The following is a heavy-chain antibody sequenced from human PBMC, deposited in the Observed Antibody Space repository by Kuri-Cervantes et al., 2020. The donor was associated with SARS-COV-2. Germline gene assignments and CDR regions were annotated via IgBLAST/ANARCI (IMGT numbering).Heavy chain of an antibody. CDR1: GGSFSGYY. J-gene: IGHJ6*03. V-gene: IGHV4-34*01. CDR3: ARGVGGNYDFWSGYNYYYYMDV. D-gene: IGHD3-3*01. Sequence: ESLKISCAVYGGSFSGYYWSWIRQPPGKGLEWIGEINHSGSTNYNPSLKSRVTISVDTSKNQFSLKLSSVTAADTAVYYCARGVGGNYDFWSGYNYYYYMDVWGKGTTVTVSS. CDR2: INHSGST.